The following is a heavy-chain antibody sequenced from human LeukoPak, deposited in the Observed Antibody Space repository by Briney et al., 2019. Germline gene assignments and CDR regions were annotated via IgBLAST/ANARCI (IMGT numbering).Heavy chain of an antibody. J-gene: IGHJ3*02. Sequence: ASVKVSCMASGYTFTSYYMHWVRQAPGQGLEWMGIINPSGGSTSYAQKFQGRVTMTRDTSTSTVYMELSSLRSEDTAVYYCARNGGDFWSGYCTGPDAFDIWGQGTMVTVSS. CDR1: GYTFTSYY. D-gene: IGHD3-3*01. V-gene: IGHV1-46*01. CDR3: ARNGGDFWSGYCTGPDAFDI. CDR2: INPSGGST.